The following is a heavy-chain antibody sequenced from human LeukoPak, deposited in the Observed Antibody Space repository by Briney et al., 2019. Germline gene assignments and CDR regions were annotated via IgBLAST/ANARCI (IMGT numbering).Heavy chain of an antibody. V-gene: IGHV1-18*01. CDR1: GYTFTSYG. Sequence: ASVKVSCKASGYTFTSYGISWVRQAPGQGLEWMGWISAHNGNTNYAQKLQGRVTMTTDTSTSTAYMELRSLRSDDTAVYYCARDYESGWNYGHGLGLVDYWGQGTLVTVSS. D-gene: IGHD1-7*01. J-gene: IGHJ4*02. CDR3: ARDYESGWNYGHGLGLVDY. CDR2: ISAHNGNT.